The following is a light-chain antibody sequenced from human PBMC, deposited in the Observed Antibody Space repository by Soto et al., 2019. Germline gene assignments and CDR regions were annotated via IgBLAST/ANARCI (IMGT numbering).Light chain of an antibody. CDR3: LQHNSYPYT. V-gene: IGKV1-17*01. J-gene: IGKJ2*01. CDR2: AAS. Sequence: IQMTQSPSSLSASVGDRVTITCRASQGITNDVGWYQQKPGKAPRRLIYAASSLQSGVPSRVSGCGSGTEFTLTFISLQPEDFATYYCLQHNSYPYTVGQGTKMEIK. CDR1: QGITND.